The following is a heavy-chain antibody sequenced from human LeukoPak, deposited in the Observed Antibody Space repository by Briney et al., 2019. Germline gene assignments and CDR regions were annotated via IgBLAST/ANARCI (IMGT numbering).Heavy chain of an antibody. V-gene: IGHV3-30*02. J-gene: IGHJ4*02. CDR2: IRYDGSNK. D-gene: IGHD2-21*02. CDR3: AKDLSVTAPTFDY. Sequence: GGSLRLSCAASGFSFSSYGMNWVRQAPGKGLEWVAFIRYDGSNKYYADSVKGRFTISRDNSKNTLYLQMNSLRAEDTAVYYCAKDLSVTAPTFDYWGQGTLVTVSS. CDR1: GFSFSSYG.